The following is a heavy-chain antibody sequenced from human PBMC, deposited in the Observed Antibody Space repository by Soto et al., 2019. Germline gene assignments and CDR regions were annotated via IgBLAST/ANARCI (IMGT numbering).Heavy chain of an antibody. V-gene: IGHV4-59*01. CDR3: ERDQGGYNFND. Sequence: QVQLQESGPGLVKPSETLSLTCTVSGGSISSYYWSWIRQPPGKGLEWIGYIYYSGSTNYNPSLKSRDTISVDTSKNQYYLKQSPVNAEDTAVYYCERDQGGYNFNDWGQGTLVTVS. J-gene: IGHJ4*02. CDR1: GGSISSYY. CDR2: IYYSGST. D-gene: IGHD5-12*01.